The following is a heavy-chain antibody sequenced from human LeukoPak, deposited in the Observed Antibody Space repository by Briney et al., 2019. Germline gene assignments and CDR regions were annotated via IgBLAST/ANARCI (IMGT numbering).Heavy chain of an antibody. J-gene: IGHJ6*04. Sequence: GASVKVSCKASGGTLSSYAISWVRQAPGQGLEWMGGIIPIFGTANYAQKFQGRVTITADKSTSTAYMELSSLRSEDTAVYYCARTDYGSGNGMDVWGKGTTVTVSS. CDR2: IIPIFGTA. CDR1: GGTLSSYA. V-gene: IGHV1-69*06. CDR3: ARTDYGSGNGMDV. D-gene: IGHD3-10*01.